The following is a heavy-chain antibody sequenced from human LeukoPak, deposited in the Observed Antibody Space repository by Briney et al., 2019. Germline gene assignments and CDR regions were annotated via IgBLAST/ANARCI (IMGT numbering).Heavy chain of an antibody. V-gene: IGHV3-66*02. Sequence: GGSLRLSCAASGFTVSSNYMSWVRQAPGKGLEWVSVIYSGGSTYYADSVKGRFTISRDNSKNTLYLQMNSLRAEDTAVYYCARVTLSGSWYDYWGQGTLVTVSS. D-gene: IGHD6-13*01. J-gene: IGHJ4*02. CDR2: IYSGGST. CDR1: GFTVSSNY. CDR3: ARVTLSGSWYDY.